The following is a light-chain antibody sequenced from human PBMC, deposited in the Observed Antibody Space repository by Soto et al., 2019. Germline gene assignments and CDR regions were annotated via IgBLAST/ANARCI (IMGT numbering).Light chain of an antibody. J-gene: IGKJ3*01. CDR1: ESIRSY. Sequence: DIQMTPSPSSLSASVGDRVTITCRASESIRSYLNWYQQKPGKAPKLLIYGASTLKSGVPSRFSGSGSGTDFTLTISSLQPEDFATYYCQQSFSTPRFTFGPGTRVDI. V-gene: IGKV1-39*01. CDR2: GAS. CDR3: QQSFSTPRFT.